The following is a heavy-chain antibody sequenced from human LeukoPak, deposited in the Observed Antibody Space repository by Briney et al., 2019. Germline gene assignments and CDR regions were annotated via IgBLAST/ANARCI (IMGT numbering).Heavy chain of an antibody. CDR2: IYYSGST. CDR1: GGSINSSSYY. V-gene: IGHV4-39*07. D-gene: IGHD3-3*01. J-gene: IGHJ4*02. Sequence: KSSETLSLTCTVSGGSINSSSYYWGWIRQPPGKGLEWIGSIYYSGSTYYNPSLKSRVTISVDTSKNQFSLKLSSVTAADTAVYYCASRLGRIRFLEWLSTFDFDYWGQGTLVTVSS. CDR3: ASRLGRIRFLEWLSTFDFDY.